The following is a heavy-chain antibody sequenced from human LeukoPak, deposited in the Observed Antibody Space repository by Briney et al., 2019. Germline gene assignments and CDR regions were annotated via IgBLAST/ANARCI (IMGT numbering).Heavy chain of an antibody. D-gene: IGHD5-12*01. CDR3: ARVSSVWIKDYYYYMDV. Sequence: SETLSLNCTVSGGSISSSTYYWGWIRQPPGKGLEWIGTIYYSGSAYYNPSLKSRVTISVDTSKNRFSLKVSSVTAADTAVYYCARVSSVWIKDYYYYMDVWGKRSTATASS. CDR1: GGSISSSTYY. CDR2: IYYSGSA. V-gene: IGHV4-39*07. J-gene: IGHJ6*03.